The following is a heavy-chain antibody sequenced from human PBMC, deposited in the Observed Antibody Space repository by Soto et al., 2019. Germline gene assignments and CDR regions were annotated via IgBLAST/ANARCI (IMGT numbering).Heavy chain of an antibody. CDR3: VSDRGYGHASVPYS. J-gene: IGHJ4*02. V-gene: IGHV3-30*03. Sequence: QAHLVESGGGVVQPGRSLRLSCAASGFTFTSYGMHWVRQAPGTRLEWVAVISYDGGLQHYADSVKGRFTISRDNSKNTVLLQMNSLRAEDKAVYYCVSDRGYGHASVPYSWGQGTLVSVSS. CDR2: ISYDGGLQ. CDR1: GFTFTSYG. D-gene: IGHD5-18*01.